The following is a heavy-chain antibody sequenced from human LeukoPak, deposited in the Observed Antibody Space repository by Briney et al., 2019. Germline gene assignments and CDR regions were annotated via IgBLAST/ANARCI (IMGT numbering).Heavy chain of an antibody. CDR1: GYTFTDYY. V-gene: IGHV1-69-2*01. CDR3: ATLASSFTNSLGGLYNWFDP. Sequence: ATVKISCKVSGYTFTDYYMHWVQQAPGKGLEWMGLVDPEDGETIYAEKFQGRVTITADTSTDTAYMELSSLRSEGTAVYYCATLASSFTNSLGGLYNWFDPWGQGPLVTVSS. D-gene: IGHD1-1*01. CDR2: VDPEDGET. J-gene: IGHJ5*02.